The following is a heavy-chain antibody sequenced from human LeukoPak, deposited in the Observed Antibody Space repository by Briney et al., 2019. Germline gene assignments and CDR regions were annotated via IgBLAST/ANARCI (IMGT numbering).Heavy chain of an antibody. D-gene: IGHD2-15*01. CDR3: AKGSGSSCYSPCDY. CDR1: GLTFRNYA. J-gene: IGHJ4*02. Sequence: GGYLRLSCAASGLTFRNYAMRWVRQAPGKGLEWVSVICANDGNTYYADAVKGRFTISRDNSKDTLYLQMDSLRAEDTAVYYCAKGSGSSCYSPCDYWGQGILVTVSS. V-gene: IGHV3-23*01. CDR2: ICANDGNT.